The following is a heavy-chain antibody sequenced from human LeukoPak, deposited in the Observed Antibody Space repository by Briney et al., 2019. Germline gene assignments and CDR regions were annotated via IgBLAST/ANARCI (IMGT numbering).Heavy chain of an antibody. D-gene: IGHD1-1*01. J-gene: IGHJ4*02. Sequence: GGSLRLSCAASGFTFSTYAMTWVRQAPGKGLEWVSAISGGGGTTYYADSVKGRFTISRDNSKNTLYLQMNSLRPEDTAVYYCAKPLSSGTTGTTGYFDYWGQGTLVTVFS. CDR3: AKPLSSGTTGTTGYFDY. CDR1: GFTFSTYA. V-gene: IGHV3-23*01. CDR2: ISGGGGTT.